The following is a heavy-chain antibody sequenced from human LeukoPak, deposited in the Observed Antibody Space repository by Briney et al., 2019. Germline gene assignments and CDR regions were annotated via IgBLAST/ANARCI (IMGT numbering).Heavy chain of an antibody. J-gene: IGHJ2*01. Sequence: SETLSLTCAVYGASFSGYYWSWIRQPPGKGLEWIGEINHSGSTNYNPSLKSRVTISGDTSKNQFSLKLSSVTAADTAVYYCARLSSSWYQGWYFDLWGRGTLVTVSS. CDR2: INHSGST. CDR1: GASFSGYY. D-gene: IGHD6-13*01. CDR3: ARLSSSWYQGWYFDL. V-gene: IGHV4-34*01.